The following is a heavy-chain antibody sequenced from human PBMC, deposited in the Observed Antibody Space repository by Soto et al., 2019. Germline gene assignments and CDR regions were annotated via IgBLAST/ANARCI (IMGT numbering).Heavy chain of an antibody. CDR3: ARDKRGAGMDV. V-gene: IGHV4-59*01. J-gene: IGHJ6*02. CDR2: IYYSGST. CDR1: GGSISSYY. Sequence: PSETLSLTCTVSGGSISSYYWSWIRQPPGKGLEWIGYIYYSGSTNYNPSRKSRVTISVDTSKNQFSLKLSSVTAADTAVYYCARDKRGAGMDVWGQGTTVAVSS.